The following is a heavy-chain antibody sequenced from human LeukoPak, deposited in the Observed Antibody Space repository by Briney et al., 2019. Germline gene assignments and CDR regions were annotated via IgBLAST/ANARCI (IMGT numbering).Heavy chain of an antibody. D-gene: IGHD6-19*01. CDR2: ISGSGSYI. CDR3: AREVNNGWYD. CDR1: GLSLSSYS. V-gene: IGHV3-21*04. J-gene: IGHJ4*02. Sequence: PGGSLRLSCAASGLSLSSYSMNWVRQAPGKGLEWVSSISGSGSYIDYADSVKGRFTISRDNSKNTLYLQMNSLRAEDTAVYYCAREVNNGWYDWGQGTLVTVSS.